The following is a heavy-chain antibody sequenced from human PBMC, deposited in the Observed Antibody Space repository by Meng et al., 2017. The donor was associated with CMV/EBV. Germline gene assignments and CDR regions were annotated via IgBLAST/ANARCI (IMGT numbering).Heavy chain of an antibody. Sequence: VQLVGSGGGVGQPGRSLRLSCAAFGFTFSSYAMHWVRQAPGKGLEWVAVISYDGSNKYYADSVKGRFTISRDNSKNTLYLQMNSLRAEDTAVYYCARAEVGVVLAPGDYWGQGTLVTVSS. CDR3: ARAEVGVVLAPGDY. CDR1: GFTFSSYA. D-gene: IGHD3-3*01. J-gene: IGHJ4*02. V-gene: IGHV3-30-3*01. CDR2: ISYDGSNK.